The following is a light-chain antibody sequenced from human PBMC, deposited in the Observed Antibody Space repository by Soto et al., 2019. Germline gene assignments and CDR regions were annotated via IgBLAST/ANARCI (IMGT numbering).Light chain of an antibody. Sequence: QSVVTQPASVSGSPGQSITISCIGTSSDIGPYNYVSWYQQHPDKAPKLILYEVTNRPSGASDRFSGSKSGNAAFLTISGLQAEDEADYYCSSYSSSATPYVFGTGTKVTVL. J-gene: IGLJ1*01. V-gene: IGLV2-14*01. CDR2: EVT. CDR1: SSDIGPYNY. CDR3: SSYSSSATPYV.